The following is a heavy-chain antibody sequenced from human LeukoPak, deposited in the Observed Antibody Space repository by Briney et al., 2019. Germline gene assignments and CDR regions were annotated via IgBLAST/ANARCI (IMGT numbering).Heavy chain of an antibody. CDR3: AREEGYGAGSY. CDR2: IKQDGIEK. Sequence: GGSLRLSCAASGFTLSNHWMIWVRQAPGKGLECVANIKQDGIEKYYLDSVKGRFTISRDNAKNSLYLQMNSLRAEDTAVYYCAREEGYGAGSYWGQGTLVTVSS. D-gene: IGHD3-10*01. J-gene: IGHJ4*02. CDR1: GFTLSNHW. V-gene: IGHV3-7*01.